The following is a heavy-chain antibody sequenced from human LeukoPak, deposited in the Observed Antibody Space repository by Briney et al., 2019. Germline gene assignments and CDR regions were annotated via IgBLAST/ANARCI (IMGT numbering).Heavy chain of an antibody. CDR1: GYTFTSYY. V-gene: IGHV1-46*01. J-gene: IGHJ4*02. D-gene: IGHD3-10*01. Sequence: ASVKVSCKASGYTFTSYYMHWVRQAPGQGLEWMGIINPRDGTITYAQKFQGRVTMTRDTYTNTVHIELRSLRSEDTAVYYCARGTYYSGSWSYPHFDYWGQGTLVTASS. CDR3: ARGTYYSGSWSYPHFDY. CDR2: INPRDGTI.